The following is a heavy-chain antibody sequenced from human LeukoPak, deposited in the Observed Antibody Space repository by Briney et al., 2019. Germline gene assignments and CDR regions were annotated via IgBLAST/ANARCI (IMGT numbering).Heavy chain of an antibody. Sequence: GGSLRLSCAASGFTFSSYAMHWVRQAPGKGLEWVAVISYDGSNKYYADSVKGRFTISRDNSKNTLYLQMNSLRAEDTAVYYCARDTVGSNAFDIWGQGTMVTVSS. D-gene: IGHD1-26*01. CDR2: ISYDGSNK. CDR3: ARDTVGSNAFDI. CDR1: GFTFSSYA. V-gene: IGHV3-30-3*01. J-gene: IGHJ3*02.